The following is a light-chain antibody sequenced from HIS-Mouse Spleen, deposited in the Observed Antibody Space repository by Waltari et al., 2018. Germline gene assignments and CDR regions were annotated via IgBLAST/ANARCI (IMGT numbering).Light chain of an antibody. CDR1: SSDVGGYNY. CDR3: SSYTSSSTC. Sequence: QSALTQPASVSGSPGQSTTISRTGTSSDVGGYNYVSWYKQHPGKAPKLMIYEGSNHDSGVANRFSGAKSGNTASLTISGRQAEDEADYYCSSYTSSSTCFGTGTKVTVL. CDR2: EGS. V-gene: IGLV2-14*01. J-gene: IGLJ1*01.